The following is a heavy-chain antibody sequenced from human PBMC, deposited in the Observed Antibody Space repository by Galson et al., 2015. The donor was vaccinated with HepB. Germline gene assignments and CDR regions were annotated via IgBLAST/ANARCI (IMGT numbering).Heavy chain of an antibody. CDR2: TFYRSKWYN. Sequence: CAISGDSVSSNTGAWNWIRQSPSRGLEWLGRTFYRSKWYNEYAISVKSRMTLNADTSKNQFSLQLNSVTPEDTAVYYCARGVRFFDYWGQGTLVTVSS. CDR3: ARGVRFFDY. CDR1: GDSVSSNTGA. V-gene: IGHV6-1*01. J-gene: IGHJ4*02. D-gene: IGHD3-16*02.